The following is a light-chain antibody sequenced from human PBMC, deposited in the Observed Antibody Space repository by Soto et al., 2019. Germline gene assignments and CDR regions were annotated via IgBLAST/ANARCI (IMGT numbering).Light chain of an antibody. V-gene: IGKV3-20*01. CDR3: QQYGSSPT. CDR1: QSVGSN. J-gene: IGKJ1*01. Sequence: EIVMTQSPATLSVSPGDGATLSCRASQSVGSNLAWYQQKPGQAPRLLIYGASSRATGIPDRFSGSGSGTDFTLTISRLEPEDFAVYYCQQYGSSPTFGQGTKVDI. CDR2: GAS.